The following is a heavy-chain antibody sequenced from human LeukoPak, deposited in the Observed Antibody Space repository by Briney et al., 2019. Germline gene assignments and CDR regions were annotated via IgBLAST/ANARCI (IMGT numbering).Heavy chain of an antibody. CDR2: INHSGST. Sequence: SETLSLTCAVYGGSFSGYYWSWIRQPPGKGLEWIGEINHSGSTNYNPSLKSRVTISVDTSKNQFSLKLSSVTAADTAVFFRAKDGIRYFDWLLPSQYDAFDIWGQGTMVTVSS. CDR1: GGSFSGYY. CDR3: AKDGIRYFDWLLPSQYDAFDI. J-gene: IGHJ3*02. D-gene: IGHD3-9*01. V-gene: IGHV4-34*01.